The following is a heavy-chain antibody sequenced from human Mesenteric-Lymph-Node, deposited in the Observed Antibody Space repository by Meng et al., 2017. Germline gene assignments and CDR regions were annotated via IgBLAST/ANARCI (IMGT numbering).Heavy chain of an antibody. Sequence: QGQLQDSGPGLVKPSETLSLTCAVSGGSISSNNWWSWVRQPPGMGLEWIGEIYYSGRTNYNPSLKSRVTISLDKSKNQFSLKLSSVTAADTAVYYCARDSDRYSNTFWFDPWGQGTLVTVSS. D-gene: IGHD5-12*01. CDR2: IYYSGRT. CDR3: ARDSDRYSNTFWFDP. V-gene: IGHV4-4*02. J-gene: IGHJ5*02. CDR1: GGSISSNNW.